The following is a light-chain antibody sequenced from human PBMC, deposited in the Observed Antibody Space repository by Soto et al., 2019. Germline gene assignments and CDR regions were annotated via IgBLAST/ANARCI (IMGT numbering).Light chain of an antibody. Sequence: QSALTQPASVSGSPGQSVTISCTGTSSDVGGSIYVSWYQQHPGKAPKLMISEVSNRPSGVSNRFSGSKSGNTASLTISGLQAEDEADYYCSSFSYTSTLYVFGTGTKVTVL. J-gene: IGLJ1*01. CDR2: EVS. V-gene: IGLV2-14*01. CDR1: SSDVGGSIY. CDR3: SSFSYTSTLYV.